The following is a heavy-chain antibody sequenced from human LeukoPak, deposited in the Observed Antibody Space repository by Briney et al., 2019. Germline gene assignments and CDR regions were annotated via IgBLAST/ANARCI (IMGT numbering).Heavy chain of an antibody. J-gene: IGHJ3*02. V-gene: IGHV1-8*01. CDR2: MNPNSGNT. CDR3: ARAGRYDDVFDI. Sequence: ASVKVSCKASGYTFTSYDINWVRQATGQGLEWMGWMNPNSGNTGYAQKFQGRVTMTRNTSISTAYMELSSLRSEDTAVYYCARAGRYDDVFDIWGQGTMVTVSS. CDR1: GYTFTSYD. D-gene: IGHD3-3*01.